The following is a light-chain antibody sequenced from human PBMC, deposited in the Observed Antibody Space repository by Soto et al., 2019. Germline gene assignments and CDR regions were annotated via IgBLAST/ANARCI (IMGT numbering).Light chain of an antibody. CDR2: AAS. CDR1: QGVSNY. V-gene: IGKV1-27*01. J-gene: IGKJ4*01. CDR3: QKYNSAPLT. Sequence: DMQMTQSPSSLSASVGDRVTITCRASQGVSNYLAWYQQKPGKVPQLLIYAASTLQSGVPPRFSGSGSGTAFTLTISSLQPEDVATYYCQKYNSAPLTFGGGTKVEIK.